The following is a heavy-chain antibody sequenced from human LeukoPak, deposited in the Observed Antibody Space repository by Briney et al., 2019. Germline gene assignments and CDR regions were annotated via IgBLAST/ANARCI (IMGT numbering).Heavy chain of an antibody. CDR2: IYSGGST. V-gene: IGHV3-53*01. J-gene: IGHJ5*02. CDR1: GFTVSSNY. Sequence: GGSLRLSCAASGFTVSSNYMSWVRQAPGKGLEWVSVIYSGGSTYYADSVKGRFTISRDNSKNTLYLQMNSLKAEDTAVYYCARATLYSGHEVWFDPWGQGTLVTVSS. CDR3: ARATLYSGHEVWFDP. D-gene: IGHD5-12*01.